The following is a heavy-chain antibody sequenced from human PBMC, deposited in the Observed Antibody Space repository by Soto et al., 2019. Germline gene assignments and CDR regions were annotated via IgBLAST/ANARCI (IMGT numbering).Heavy chain of an antibody. CDR2: IYYSGST. D-gene: IGHD3-10*01. Sequence: QVQLQESGPGLVKPSETLSLTCTVSGGSVSSGSYYWSWIRQPPGKGLEWIGYIYYSGSTNYNPSLKSRVTISVDTSKNQFSLKLSSVTAADTAVYYCARAGRAGRIAGKHWYFDLWGRGTLVTVSS. V-gene: IGHV4-61*01. CDR3: ARAGRAGRIAGKHWYFDL. J-gene: IGHJ2*01. CDR1: GGSVSSGSYY.